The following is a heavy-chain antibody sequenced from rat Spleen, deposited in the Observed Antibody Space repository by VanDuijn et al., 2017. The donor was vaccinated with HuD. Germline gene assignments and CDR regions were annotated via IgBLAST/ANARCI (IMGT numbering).Heavy chain of an antibody. CDR3: ARHKAGTYWYFDF. CDR2: ISTGGGNT. J-gene: IGHJ1*01. Sequence: EVQLVESGGGLVQPGRSLKLSCAASGFTFSNYGMAWVRQAPTKGLEWVASISTGGGNTYYRDSMKGRFTISRHNAKSTLYLQMDSLRSEDTATYYCARHKAGTYWYFDFWGPGTMVTVSS. CDR1: GFTFSNYG. D-gene: IGHD4-2*01. V-gene: IGHV5S13*01.